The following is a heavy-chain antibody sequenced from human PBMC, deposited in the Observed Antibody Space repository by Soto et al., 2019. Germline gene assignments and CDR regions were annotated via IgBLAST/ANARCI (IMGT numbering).Heavy chain of an antibody. Sequence: ASVKVSCKASGGPFSSYSINWVRQAPGQGLEWMGEIIPIFGTANYAQKFQGRVTITADESTSTAYMELSSLRSEDTAVYYCARDGGRHSGGIDYWGQGTLVTVSS. D-gene: IGHD1-26*01. V-gene: IGHV1-69*13. CDR1: GGPFSSYS. J-gene: IGHJ4*02. CDR3: ARDGGRHSGGIDY. CDR2: IIPIFGTA.